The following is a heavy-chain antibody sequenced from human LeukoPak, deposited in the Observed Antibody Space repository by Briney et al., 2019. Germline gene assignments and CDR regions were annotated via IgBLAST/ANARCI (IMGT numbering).Heavy chain of an antibody. J-gene: IGHJ3*02. D-gene: IGHD4-11*01. CDR2: IYYSGRI. V-gene: IGHV4-39*07. CDR3: ARAPWAYGNYVHAFDI. CDR1: GGSISGSYY. Sequence: SETLSLTCTVSGGSISGSYYWGWIRQPPGKGLEWMGSIYYSGRIYYNASLKSRVTISVDTSKNHFSLKLTSVTAADTAVYYCARAPWAYGNYVHAFDIWGHGTMVTVSS.